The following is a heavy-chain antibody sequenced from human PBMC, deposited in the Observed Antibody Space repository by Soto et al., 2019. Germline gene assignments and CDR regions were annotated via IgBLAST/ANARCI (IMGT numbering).Heavy chain of an antibody. D-gene: IGHD6-13*01. V-gene: IGHV3-11*03. Sequence: GGSLRLSCAASGFSFSDCYMSWIRQAPGKGLEWVSYISISSTYTHYADSVKGRFTISRDNSKNTLYLQMNSLRAEDTAVYYCARRGPGTYFDYWGQGTLVTVSS. CDR1: GFSFSDCY. J-gene: IGHJ4*02. CDR3: ARRGPGTYFDY. CDR2: ISISSTYT.